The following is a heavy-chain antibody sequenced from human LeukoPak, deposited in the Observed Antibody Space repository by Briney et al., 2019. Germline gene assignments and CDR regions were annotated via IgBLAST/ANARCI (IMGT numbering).Heavy chain of an antibody. J-gene: IGHJ4*02. D-gene: IGHD2-21*02. CDR1: GGSINYDY. CDR3: ATLRGASTAVFDS. V-gene: IGHV4-59*08. CDR2: IHYSGAT. Sequence: PSETLSLTCTVSGGSINYDYWSWIRQSPGKRLERIGYIHYSGATNYSPSLNSRVTISVDTSKNQFSLKLSSVTAADTALYYCATLRGASTAVFDSWGQGTLVTVSS.